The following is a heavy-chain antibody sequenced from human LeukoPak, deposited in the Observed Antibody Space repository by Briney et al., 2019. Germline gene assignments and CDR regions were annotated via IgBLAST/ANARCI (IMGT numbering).Heavy chain of an antibody. CDR3: ARGFPDIRTGDYYYGMDV. Sequence: PSGTLSLTCTVSGGSISPYNWNWIRQPPGKGLEWIGSIHYSGSTNHNPSLRSRVNMSVDTSENQFSLKLNSVLAADTAVYYCARGFPDIRTGDYYYGMDVWGQGTTVTVSS. J-gene: IGHJ6*02. CDR2: IHYSGST. D-gene: IGHD3-9*01. V-gene: IGHV4-59*08. CDR1: GGSISPYN.